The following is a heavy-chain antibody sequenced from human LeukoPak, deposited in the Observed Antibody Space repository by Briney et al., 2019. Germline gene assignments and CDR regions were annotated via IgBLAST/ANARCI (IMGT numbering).Heavy chain of an antibody. CDR3: ARSRGYRRNDY. D-gene: IGHD5-18*01. CDR2: ISYDGSNK. Sequence: GGSLRLSCAASGFAFSSYAMHWVRQAPGKGLEWVAVISYDGSNKYYADSVKGRFTISRDNSKNTLYLQMNSLRAEDTAVYYCARSRGYRRNDYWGQGTLVTVSS. J-gene: IGHJ4*02. V-gene: IGHV3-30*04. CDR1: GFAFSSYA.